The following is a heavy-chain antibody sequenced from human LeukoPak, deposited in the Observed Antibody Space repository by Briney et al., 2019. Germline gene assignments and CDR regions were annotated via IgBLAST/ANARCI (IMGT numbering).Heavy chain of an antibody. CDR1: GGSISSGDYY. D-gene: IGHD1-26*01. Sequence: SETLSLTCTVSGGSISSGDYYWSWIRQPPGKGLEWIGYIYYSGSTNYNPSLKSRVTISIDTSKNQFSLKLNSVTAADTAVYYCARWDSGSYFLDYWGQGTLVTVSS. CDR3: ARWDSGSYFLDY. V-gene: IGHV4-61*08. CDR2: IYYSGST. J-gene: IGHJ4*02.